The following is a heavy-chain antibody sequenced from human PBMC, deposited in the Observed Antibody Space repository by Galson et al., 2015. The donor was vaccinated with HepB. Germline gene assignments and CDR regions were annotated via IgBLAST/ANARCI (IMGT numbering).Heavy chain of an antibody. D-gene: IGHD3-3*01. CDR1: GYTFTSYG. CDR2: ISAYNGNT. Sequence: SVKVSCKASGYTFTSYGISWVRQAPGQGLEWMGWISAYNGNTNYAQKLQGRVTMTTDTSTSTAYMELRSLRSDDTALYYCARDDLVGAASYFDYWGQGTLVTVSS. J-gene: IGHJ4*02. V-gene: IGHV1-18*01. CDR3: ARDDLVGAASYFDY.